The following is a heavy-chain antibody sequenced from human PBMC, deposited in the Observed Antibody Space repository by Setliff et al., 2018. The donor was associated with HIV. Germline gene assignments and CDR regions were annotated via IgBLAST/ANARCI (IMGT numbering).Heavy chain of an antibody. CDR1: GGSISNYY. J-gene: IGHJ4*02. Sequence: PSETLSLTCEVSGGSISNYYWSWIRQPAGKGLEWIGRIFSSGNTYYNPSLKSRVTMSVDTSKNQFSLNLNSVTAADTAISYCARGGRKDLTDNWGQGTLVTVSS. CDR3: ARGGRKDLTDN. D-gene: IGHD3-16*01. CDR2: IFSSGNT. V-gene: IGHV4-4*07.